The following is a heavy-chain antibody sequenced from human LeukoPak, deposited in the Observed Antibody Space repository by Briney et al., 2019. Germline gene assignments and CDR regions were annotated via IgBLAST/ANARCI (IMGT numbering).Heavy chain of an antibody. J-gene: IGHJ4*02. CDR3: ARVSSEPLGATDY. Sequence: GATVRVFCRASGHTFTDYYIHGVRQASRQGRECMGGINPNSGRTNYAEKFQGSVTLTRGTSISTAYMELSRLRSDDTAVYYCARVSSEPLGATDYWGQGTLVTVSS. D-gene: IGHD1-14*01. CDR2: INPNSGRT. V-gene: IGHV1-2*02. CDR1: GHTFTDYY.